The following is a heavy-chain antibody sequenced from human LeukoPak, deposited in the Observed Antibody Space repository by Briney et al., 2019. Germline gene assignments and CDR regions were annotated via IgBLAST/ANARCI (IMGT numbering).Heavy chain of an antibody. D-gene: IGHD2-2*01. V-gene: IGHV6-1*01. CDR3: VRGGRGYCSSSSCYFDS. Sequence: SQTLSLTCVISGDSVSSNSAAWNWIRQSPSRGLEWLGRTYYRSKWYNDYALSVKSRITINPDTSKNQFSLQLNSVTPEDTAVYYRVRGGRGYCSSSSCYFDSWGQGALVTVSS. J-gene: IGHJ4*02. CDR2: TYYRSKWYN. CDR1: GDSVSSNSAA.